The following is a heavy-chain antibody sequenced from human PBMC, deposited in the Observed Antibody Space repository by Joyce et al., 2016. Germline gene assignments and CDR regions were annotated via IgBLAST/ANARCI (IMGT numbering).Heavy chain of an antibody. CDR2: IYLGGST. Sequence: QVQLQESGTGLVKPAGTLSLTCAVSGGSISSAHWWSWVRQPQGKGLEWHGEIYLGGSTTYTPSLKSRVTISVDNSKDQLSLKINSVTAADTAVYYCARNGSYSQDSWGQGTLVTVSS. V-gene: IGHV4-4*02. D-gene: IGHD3-10*01. CDR3: ARNGSYSQDS. J-gene: IGHJ5*01. CDR1: GGSISSAHW.